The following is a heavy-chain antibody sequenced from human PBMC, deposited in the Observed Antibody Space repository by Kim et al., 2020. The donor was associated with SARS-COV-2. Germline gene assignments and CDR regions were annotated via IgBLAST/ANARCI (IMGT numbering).Heavy chain of an antibody. CDR1: GGSLNTYY. CDR3: SRGGSNYGSDAFDV. CDR2: IYYTGTT. Sequence: SETLSLTCTVSGGSLNTYYWTWIRQPPGKGLEYIGFIYYTGTTNYNPSLKGRVSISPDTSRKQFSLKLTSVTAADTAVYYCSRGGSNYGSDAFDVWGQGKKVTVSS. J-gene: IGHJ3*01. V-gene: IGHV4-59*12. D-gene: IGHD3-10*01.